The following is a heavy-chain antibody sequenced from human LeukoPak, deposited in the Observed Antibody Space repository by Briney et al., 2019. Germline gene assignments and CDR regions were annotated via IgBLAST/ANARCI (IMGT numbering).Heavy chain of an antibody. D-gene: IGHD3-22*01. CDR1: GGTFSSYA. CDR3: ARDFPGLDSSGYPQH. V-gene: IGHV1-69*04. Sequence: SVKVPCKASGGTFSSYAISWVRQAPGQGLEWMGRINPILGIANYAQKFQGRVTITADKSTSTAYMELSSLRSEDTAVYYCARDFPGLDSSGYPQHWGQGTLVTVSS. CDR2: INPILGIA. J-gene: IGHJ1*01.